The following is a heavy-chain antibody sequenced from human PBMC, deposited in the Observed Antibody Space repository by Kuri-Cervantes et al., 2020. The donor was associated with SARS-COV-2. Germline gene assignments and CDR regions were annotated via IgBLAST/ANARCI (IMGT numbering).Heavy chain of an antibody. CDR3: ARDLSSIRFDY. CDR1: GFTFSSYA. V-gene: IGHV3-30-3*01. CDR2: ISYDGSNK. D-gene: IGHD6-6*01. Sequence: GGSLRLSCAASGFTFSSYAMHWVRQAPGKGLEWVAVISYDGSNKYYADSVKGRFTISRDNSKNTLYLQMNSLRAEDTAVYYCARDLSSIRFDYWGQGTLVTVSS. J-gene: IGHJ4*02.